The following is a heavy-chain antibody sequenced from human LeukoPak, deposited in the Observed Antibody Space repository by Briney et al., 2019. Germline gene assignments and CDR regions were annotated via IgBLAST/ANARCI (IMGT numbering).Heavy chain of an antibody. CDR3: ARDLGVVGGTDY. V-gene: IGHV1-46*01. Sequence: ASVKVSCKASGYTSTSYYMHWVRQAPGQGLEWMGIINPSDGSTSYAQKFQGRVTMTRDTSTLTVYMELCCLRSEDTAVYYCARDLGVVGGTDYWGQGTLVTVSS. CDR2: INPSDGST. J-gene: IGHJ4*02. D-gene: IGHD1-26*01. CDR1: GYTSTSYY.